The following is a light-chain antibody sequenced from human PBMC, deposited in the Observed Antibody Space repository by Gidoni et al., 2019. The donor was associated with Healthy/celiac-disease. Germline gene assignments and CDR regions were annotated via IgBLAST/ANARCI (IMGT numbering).Light chain of an antibody. CDR2: LGS. Sequence: DLVMTLSPLSLPVTPGEPASISCRSSQSLLHSNGYNYLDWYLQKPGQSPQLLIYLGSNLASGVPDRFSGSGSGTDFTLKISRVEAEDVGVYYCMQALQTPITFGQGTRLEIK. J-gene: IGKJ5*01. V-gene: IGKV2-28*01. CDR1: QSLLHSNGYNY. CDR3: MQALQTPIT.